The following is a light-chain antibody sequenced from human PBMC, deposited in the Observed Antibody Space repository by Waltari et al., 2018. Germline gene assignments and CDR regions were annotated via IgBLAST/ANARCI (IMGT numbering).Light chain of an antibody. CDR3: QHYVRLPAT. V-gene: IGKV3-20*01. CDR2: GAS. Sequence: EIVLTQSPGTLSLSPGESATLSCWASQSVSRALVWYQQKPGQAPRLLIYGASTRAPGIPDRFSGSGSGTDFSLTINRLGPEDFAVYYCQHYVRLPATFGQGTKVEI. CDR1: QSVSRA. J-gene: IGKJ1*01.